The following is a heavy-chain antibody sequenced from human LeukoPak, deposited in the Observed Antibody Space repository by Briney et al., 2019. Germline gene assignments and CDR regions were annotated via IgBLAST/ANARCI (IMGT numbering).Heavy chain of an antibody. Sequence: QAGGSLRLSCAASGFIFSSYGMSWVRQAPGKGLEWVSAISGSGGSTYYADSVRGRFTISRDNSKNTLYLQMNSLRAEDTAVYYCAKRNGGTPGIAVAGTGNDYWGQGTLVTVSS. CDR1: GFIFSSYG. CDR2: ISGSGGST. V-gene: IGHV3-23*01. D-gene: IGHD6-19*01. CDR3: AKRNGGTPGIAVAGTGNDY. J-gene: IGHJ4*02.